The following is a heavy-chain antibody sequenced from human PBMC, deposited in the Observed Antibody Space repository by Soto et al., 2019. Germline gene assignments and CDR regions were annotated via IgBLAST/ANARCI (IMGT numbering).Heavy chain of an antibody. CDR1: GFTFSSYS. Sequence: GESLKISCAASGFTFSSYSMNWVRQAPGKGLEWVSSISSSSSYIYYADSVKGRFTISRDNAKNSLYLQMNSLRAEDTAVYYCARDVGYCSGGSCRNDAFDIWGQGTMVTVSS. CDR2: ISSSSSYI. CDR3: ARDVGYCSGGSCRNDAFDI. J-gene: IGHJ3*02. D-gene: IGHD2-15*01. V-gene: IGHV3-21*01.